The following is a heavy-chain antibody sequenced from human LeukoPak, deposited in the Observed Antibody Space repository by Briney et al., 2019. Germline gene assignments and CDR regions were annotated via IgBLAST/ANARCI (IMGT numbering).Heavy chain of an antibody. CDR3: ARAEGRDGYNYYYYGMDV. CDR2: ISGSAGRT. V-gene: IGHV3-23*01. Sequence: GGSLRLSCAASGFSFSSYAMSRVRQAPGKGLEWVSGISGSAGRTYYADSVKGRFTISRDNAKKSTYLQMNSLRAGDTALYYCARAEGRDGYNYYYYGMDVWGQGTKVIVS. J-gene: IGHJ6*02. CDR1: GFSFSSYA. D-gene: IGHD5-24*01.